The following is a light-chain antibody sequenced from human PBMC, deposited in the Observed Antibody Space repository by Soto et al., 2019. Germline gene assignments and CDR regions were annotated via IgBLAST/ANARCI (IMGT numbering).Light chain of an antibody. V-gene: IGLV1-40*01. CDR2: DNT. Sequence: QSVLTQPPSVSGAPGQRVTISGTGSGSTIGAGYDVHWYQQLPGTAPRLLIYDNTNRPSGVPDRFSGSKSGTSASLAISWLQAEDEADYYCQSYDSSLSVVFGGGTKLTVL. J-gene: IGLJ2*01. CDR3: QSYDSSLSVV. CDR1: GSTIGAGYD.